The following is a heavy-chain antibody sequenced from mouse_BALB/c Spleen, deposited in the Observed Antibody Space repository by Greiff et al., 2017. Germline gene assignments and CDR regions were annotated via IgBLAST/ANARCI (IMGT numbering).Heavy chain of an antibody. Sequence: EVMLVESGGGLVQPGGSLRLSCATSGFTFTDYYMSWVRQPPGKALEWLGFIRNKANGYTTEYSASVKGRFTISRDNSQSILYLQMNTLRAEDSATYYCARDRDYYGYEDYAMDYWGQGTSVTVSS. D-gene: IGHD1-2*01. J-gene: IGHJ4*01. CDR1: GFTFTDYY. V-gene: IGHV7-3*02. CDR2: IRNKANGYTT. CDR3: ARDRDYYGYEDYAMDY.